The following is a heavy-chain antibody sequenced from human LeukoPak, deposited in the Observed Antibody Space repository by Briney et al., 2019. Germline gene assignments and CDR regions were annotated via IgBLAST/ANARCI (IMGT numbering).Heavy chain of an antibody. V-gene: IGHV3-23*01. J-gene: IGHJ4*02. D-gene: IGHD3-3*01. CDR2: ISGSGGST. CDR1: GFTFSSYA. Sequence: GGSLRLSCAASGFTFSSYAMSWVRQAPGKGLEWVSAISGSGGSTYYADSVKGRFTISRDNSKNTLYLQINSLRAEDTAVYYCAKDLGIRSSIEYYFDYWGQGTLVTVSS. CDR3: AKDLGIRSSIEYYFDY.